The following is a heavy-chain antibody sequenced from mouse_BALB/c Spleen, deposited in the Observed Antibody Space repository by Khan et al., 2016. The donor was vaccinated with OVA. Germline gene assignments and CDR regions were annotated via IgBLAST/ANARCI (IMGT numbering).Heavy chain of an antibody. V-gene: IGHV1-34*01. CDR2: IDPFNGGN. CDR1: GYSFTTYY. CDR3: ARGTFDY. D-gene: IGHD3-3*01. J-gene: IGHJ3*01. Sequence: VQLQQSGPELMKPGASVKISCKASGYSFTTYYMHWVKQSHGKSLEWIGYIDPFNGGNDYNQKFKGKATLTVDKSSSTAYMHLSSLTSEDSAVYYCARGTFDYWGQGTLDTVSA.